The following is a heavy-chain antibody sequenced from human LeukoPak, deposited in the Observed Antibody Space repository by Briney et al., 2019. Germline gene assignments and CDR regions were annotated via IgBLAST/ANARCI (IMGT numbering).Heavy chain of an antibody. V-gene: IGHV4-59*01. CDR1: GGSISNYY. D-gene: IGHD3-16*02. Sequence: SETLSLTCTVSGGSISNYYWSWLRQPPGKGLEWIGYIYYSGSTSNNPSLKSRVTISVDTSKSQFPLKLTSVTAADTAVHYCARGLGKLSFPFDYWGQGTLVTVSS. J-gene: IGHJ4*02. CDR3: ARGLGKLSFPFDY. CDR2: IYYSGST.